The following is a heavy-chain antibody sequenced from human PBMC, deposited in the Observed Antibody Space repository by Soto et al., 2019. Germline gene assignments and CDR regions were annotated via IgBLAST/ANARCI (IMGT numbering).Heavy chain of an antibody. CDR3: AKGAYYDFWSGPYYFDY. J-gene: IGHJ4*02. CDR1: GFTFSSYA. CDR2: ISGSGGST. D-gene: IGHD3-3*01. V-gene: IGHV3-23*01. Sequence: EVQLLESGGGLVQPGGSLRLSCAASGFTFSSYAMSWVRQAPGKGLEWVSAISGSGGSTYYADSVKGRFTISRDNSKNPLYLQMNSLRAEDTAVYYCAKGAYYDFWSGPYYFDYWGQGTLVTVSS.